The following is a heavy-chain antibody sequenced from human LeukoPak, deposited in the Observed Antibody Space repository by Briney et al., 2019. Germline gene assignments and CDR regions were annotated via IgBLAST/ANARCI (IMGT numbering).Heavy chain of an antibody. CDR3: ARASYYGSGTPYTDY. D-gene: IGHD3-10*01. J-gene: IGHJ4*02. CDR1: GYTFTSYD. CDR2: MNPNSGNT. V-gene: IGHV1-8*01. Sequence: ASVKVSCKASGYTFTSYDINWARQATGQGLEWMGWMNPNSGNTGYAQKFQGRVTMTTDTSTSTAYMELRSLRSDDTAVYYCARASYYGSGTPYTDYWGQGTLVTVSS.